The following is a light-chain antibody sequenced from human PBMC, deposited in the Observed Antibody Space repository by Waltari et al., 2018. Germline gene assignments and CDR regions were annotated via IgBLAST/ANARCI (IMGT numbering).Light chain of an antibody. CDR2: TSS. CDR3: QQSYNTPYT. Sequence: DIQMTQSPSSLSASVGDRVPITCRASQSISTYLNWYQQKPWRAPKLLIYTSSSLQSGVPSRFSGSGSGTDFTLTIGSLQPEDFATYYCQQSYNTPYTFGQGTKLEIK. J-gene: IGKJ2*01. CDR1: QSISTY. V-gene: IGKV1-39*01.